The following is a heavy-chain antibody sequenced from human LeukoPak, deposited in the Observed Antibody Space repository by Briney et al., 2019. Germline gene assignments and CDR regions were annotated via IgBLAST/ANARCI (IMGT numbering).Heavy chain of an antibody. Sequence: GGSLRLSCVDSGFTFSSHWMSWVRQAPGKGLEWVAVISYDGSNKYYADSVKGRFTISRDNSKNALYLQMNSLRAEDTAVYYCAKGGWFGEFEFDYWGQGTLVTVSS. CDR3: AKGGWFGEFEFDY. D-gene: IGHD3-10*01. CDR1: GFTFSSHW. V-gene: IGHV3-30*18. CDR2: ISYDGSNK. J-gene: IGHJ4*02.